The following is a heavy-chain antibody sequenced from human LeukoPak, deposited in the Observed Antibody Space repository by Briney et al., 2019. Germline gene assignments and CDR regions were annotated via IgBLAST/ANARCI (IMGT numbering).Heavy chain of an antibody. V-gene: IGHV3-48*03. CDR1: GFTFSSYG. Sequence: GGSLRLSCAASGFTFSSYGMNWVRQAPGKGLGLVSYISSSGSTIYYADSVKGRFTISRANAKNSLHLQMNSLSAEDTAGYYCARAPLLGYFDYWGQGTLVTVSS. CDR2: ISSSGSTI. J-gene: IGHJ4*02. CDR3: ARAPLLGYFDY. D-gene: IGHD2-15*01.